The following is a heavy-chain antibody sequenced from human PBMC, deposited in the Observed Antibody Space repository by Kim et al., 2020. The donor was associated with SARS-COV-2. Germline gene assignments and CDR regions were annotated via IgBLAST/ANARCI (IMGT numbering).Heavy chain of an antibody. V-gene: IGHV1-3*01. J-gene: IGHJ4*02. Sequence: SQKFQGRVTITRDTSASTAYMELSSLRSEDTAVYYCARDAKIAVAPTPGYWGQGTLVTVSS. D-gene: IGHD6-19*01. CDR3: ARDAKIAVAPTPGY.